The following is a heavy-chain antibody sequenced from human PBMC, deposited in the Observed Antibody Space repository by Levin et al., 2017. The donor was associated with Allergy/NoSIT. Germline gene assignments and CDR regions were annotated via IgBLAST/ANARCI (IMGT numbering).Heavy chain of an antibody. CDR1: GFPFDDYA. J-gene: IGHJ4*02. CDR3: AKSVQLVSSFFDH. Sequence: GASVKVSCAVSGFPFDDYAVSWVRQAPGKRLEWIAGINWNGVRPDYADSVKGRFTISRDNAKNSLYLQMDGLRDEDTALYYCAKSVQLVSSFFDHWGQGTLVTVSS. D-gene: IGHD2/OR15-2a*01. V-gene: IGHV3-20*04. CDR2: INWNGVRP.